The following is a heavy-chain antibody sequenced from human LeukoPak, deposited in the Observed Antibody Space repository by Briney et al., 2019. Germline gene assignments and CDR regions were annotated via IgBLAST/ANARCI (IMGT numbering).Heavy chain of an antibody. V-gene: IGHV3-66*01. D-gene: IGHD3-10*01. CDR3: ARDTRPDYYGSGSYN. Sequence: GGSLRLSCAASGFTVSSNYMSWVRQAPGKGLEWVSVIYSGGSTYYADSVKGRSTISRDNSKNTLYLQMNSLRAEDTAVYYCARDTRPDYYGSGSYNWGQGTLVTVSS. CDR1: GFTVSSNY. J-gene: IGHJ4*02. CDR2: IYSGGST.